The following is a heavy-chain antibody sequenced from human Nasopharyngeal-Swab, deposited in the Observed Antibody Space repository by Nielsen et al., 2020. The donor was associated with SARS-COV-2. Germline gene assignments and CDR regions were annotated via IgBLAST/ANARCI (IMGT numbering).Heavy chain of an antibody. CDR2: ISSSSSYI. J-gene: IGHJ4*02. CDR3: APYSGSYWTGY. D-gene: IGHD1-26*01. CDR1: GFTFSSYS. Sequence: GESLKIFCAASGFTFSSYSMNWVRQAPGKGLEWVSSISSSSSYIYYADSVKGRFTISRDNAKNSLYLQMNSLRAEDTAVYYCAPYSGSYWTGYWGQGTLVTVSS. V-gene: IGHV3-21*01.